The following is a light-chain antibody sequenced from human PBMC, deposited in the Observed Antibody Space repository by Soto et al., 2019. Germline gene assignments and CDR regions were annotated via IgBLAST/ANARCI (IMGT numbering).Light chain of an antibody. V-gene: IGKV3-20*01. J-gene: IGKJ1*01. Sequence: EIVLPQSPYTLSLSPGESATLSCRASQSVSSSYLAWYQQKPGQAPRLLIYGASSRATGIPDRFSGSGSGTDFTLTISRLEPEDFAVYYCQQYGSSQWTFGQGTKVDIK. CDR2: GAS. CDR1: QSVSSSY. CDR3: QQYGSSQWT.